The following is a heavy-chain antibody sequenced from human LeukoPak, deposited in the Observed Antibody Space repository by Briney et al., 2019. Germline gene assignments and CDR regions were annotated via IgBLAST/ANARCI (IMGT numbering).Heavy chain of an antibody. D-gene: IGHD3-10*01. Sequence: GGSLRLSCAASGFTFSTYDMHWVRQAAGKGLEWVSGIGTIGDTFYPGSVKGRFTISRENAKTSLYLQMNNLRVGDTAVYYCARGYGFGRYYEFDYWGQGTLVTVSS. J-gene: IGHJ4*02. V-gene: IGHV3-13*01. CDR2: IGTIGDT. CDR3: ARGYGFGRYYEFDY. CDR1: GFTFSTYD.